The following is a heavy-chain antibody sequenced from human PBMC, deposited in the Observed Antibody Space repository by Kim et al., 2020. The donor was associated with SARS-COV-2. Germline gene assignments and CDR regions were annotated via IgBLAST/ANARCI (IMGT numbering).Heavy chain of an antibody. CDR1: GGTFSSYA. V-gene: IGHV1-69*13. J-gene: IGHJ3*02. CDR3: ATPREVATIFTLGAFDI. D-gene: IGHD5-12*01. CDR2: IIPIFGTA. Sequence: SVKVSCKASGGTFSSYAISWVRQAPGQGLEWMGGIIPIFGTANYAQKFQGRVTITADESTSTAYMELSSLRSEDTAVYYCATPREVATIFTLGAFDIWGQGTMVTVSS.